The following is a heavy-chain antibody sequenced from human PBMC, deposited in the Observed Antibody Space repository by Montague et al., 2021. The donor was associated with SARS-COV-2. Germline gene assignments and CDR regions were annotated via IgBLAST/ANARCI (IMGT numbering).Heavy chain of an antibody. V-gene: IGHV3-74*01. Sequence: SLRLSCPASGFSFKNYWMHWVRQAPGKGLVWVSRINTDGSSTAYAESVKGRLTISRDNAESTLYLQINSLRAEDTAVYYCARMNGDAFDFWGQGTVVTVSS. J-gene: IGHJ3*01. CDR3: ARMNGDAFDF. D-gene: IGHD2-8*01. CDR1: GFSFKNYW. CDR2: INTDGSST.